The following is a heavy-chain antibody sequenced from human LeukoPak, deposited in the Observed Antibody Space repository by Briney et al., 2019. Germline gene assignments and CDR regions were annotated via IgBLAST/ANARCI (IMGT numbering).Heavy chain of an antibody. D-gene: IGHD4-17*01. CDR2: IYYSGST. CDR1: GGSISSYY. CDR3: ARAAVTTVTTVDHYYYYYGMDV. V-gene: IGHV4-59*01. J-gene: IGHJ6*02. Sequence: PSETLSLTCTVSGGSISSYYWSWIRQPPGKGLEWIGYIYYSGSTNYNPSLKRRVTISVDTSKNQFSLKLSSVTAADTAVYYCARAAVTTVTTVDHYYYYYGMDVWGQGTTVTVSS.